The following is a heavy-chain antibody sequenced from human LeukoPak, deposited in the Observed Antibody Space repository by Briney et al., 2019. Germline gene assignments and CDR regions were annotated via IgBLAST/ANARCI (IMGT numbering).Heavy chain of an antibody. V-gene: IGHV3-48*03. CDR2: ISTSGSTI. J-gene: IGHJ4*02. CDR1: GFTFSSYE. Sequence: GGSLRLSCAASGFTFSSYEMNWVRQAPGKGLEWVSYISTSGSTIYYADSVKGRFTISRDNAKNSLYLQMNSLRGEDTAVYYCVRALGSSSADYWGQGTLVTVSS. CDR3: VRALGSSSADY. D-gene: IGHD6-6*01.